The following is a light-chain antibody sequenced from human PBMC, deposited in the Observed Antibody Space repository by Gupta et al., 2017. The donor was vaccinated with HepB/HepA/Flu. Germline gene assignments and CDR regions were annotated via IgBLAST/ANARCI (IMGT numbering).Light chain of an antibody. CDR1: QSVSSY. CDR3: QQRRNWPLT. V-gene: IGKV3-11*01. Sequence: EIVLTQSPATLSLSPGERATLSCRASQSVSSYLDWYQQKPGRTPRLLIYDASNRAPGIPARFSGSGSGTDFTLTISSLEPEDFAVYYCQQRRNWPLTFGGGTNVEIK. CDR2: DAS. J-gene: IGKJ4*01.